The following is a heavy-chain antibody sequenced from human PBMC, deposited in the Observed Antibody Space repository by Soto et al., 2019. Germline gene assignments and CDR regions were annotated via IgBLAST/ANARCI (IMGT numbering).Heavy chain of an antibody. V-gene: IGHV4-59*08. J-gene: IGHJ6*03. CDR3: ARSNWSGYYHYYYYMEV. CDR2: IYYSGST. CDR1: GGSISGYY. D-gene: IGHD3-3*01. Sequence: PSETLSLTCTVAGGSISGYYWSWIRQPPGKGLEWIGYIYYSGSTNYNPSLKSRVTISVDTSKNQFSLKLSSVTAADTAVYYCARSNWSGYYHYYYYMEVWGKGTTVTVSS.